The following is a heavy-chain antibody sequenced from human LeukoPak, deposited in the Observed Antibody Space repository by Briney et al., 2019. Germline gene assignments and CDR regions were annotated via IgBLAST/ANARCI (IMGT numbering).Heavy chain of an antibody. V-gene: IGHV4-34*01. CDR1: GVSFSGYY. Sequence: SETLSLTCAVYGVSFSGYYWSWIRQPPGKGLEWIGEINHSGSANYNPSLKSRVTISVDTSKNQFSLKLRSVTAADTAVYYCARLWFGELVTDSWGQGTLVTVSS. J-gene: IGHJ4*02. D-gene: IGHD3-10*01. CDR2: INHSGSA. CDR3: ARLWFGELVTDS.